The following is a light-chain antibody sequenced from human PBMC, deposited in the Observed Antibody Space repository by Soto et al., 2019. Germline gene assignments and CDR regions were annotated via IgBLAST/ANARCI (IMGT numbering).Light chain of an antibody. CDR2: LGS. CDR3: MQALQTRT. J-gene: IGKJ1*01. V-gene: IGKV2-28*01. CDR1: QSLLHNNGYNY. Sequence: ILMTQSPLSLPVTPGEPASISCRSSQSLLHNNGYNYLDWYLQKPGQSPQLLIYLGSNRASGVPDRFSGSGSGTDFTLKISRVEAEDVGVYYCMQALQTRTFGQGTKVDIK.